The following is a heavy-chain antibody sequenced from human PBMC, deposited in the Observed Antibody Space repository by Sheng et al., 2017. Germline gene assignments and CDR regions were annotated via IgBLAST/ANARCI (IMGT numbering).Heavy chain of an antibody. D-gene: IGHD3-3*01. V-gene: IGHV4-59*01. CDR2: IYYSGST. Sequence: QVQLQESGPGLVKPSETLSLTCTVSGGSISSYYWSWIRQPPGKGLEWIGYIYYSGSTNYNPSLKSRVTISVDTSKNQFSLKLSSVTAADTAVYYCARGGGITIFGVVPSDAFDIWCQGTMVTVSS. J-gene: IGHJ3*02. CDR1: GGSISSYY. CDR3: ARGGGITIFGVVPSDAFDI.